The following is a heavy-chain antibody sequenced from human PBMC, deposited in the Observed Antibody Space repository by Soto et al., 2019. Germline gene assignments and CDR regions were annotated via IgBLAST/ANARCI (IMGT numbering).Heavy chain of an antibody. CDR3: ANEEGVGGTLGLFAY. Sequence: QVQLVESGGGAVQPGESLRLSCVASGFDFTYYAMHWVRQAPGKGLESVAVMSSDGSKIHHTDSVKGRFTISRDNSKHTLYLQMNSLRKEDTAVYFCANEEGVGGTLGLFAYWGQGTLVSVSS. V-gene: IGHV3-30*18. D-gene: IGHD1-26*01. J-gene: IGHJ4*02. CDR1: GFDFTYYA. CDR2: MSSDGSKI.